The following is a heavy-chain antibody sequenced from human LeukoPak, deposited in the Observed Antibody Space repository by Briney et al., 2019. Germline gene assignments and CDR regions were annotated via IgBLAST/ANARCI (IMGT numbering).Heavy chain of an antibody. CDR3: ARDLPLIKGAVDY. V-gene: IGHV1-2*06. D-gene: IGHD1-26*01. CDR1: GYTFTSYD. Sequence: ASVKVSCKASGYTFTSYDINWVRQATGQGLEWMGRINPNSGGTNYAQKFQGRVTMARDTSISTAYMELSRLRSDDTAVYYCARDLPLIKGAVDYWGQGTLVTVSS. CDR2: INPNSGGT. J-gene: IGHJ4*02.